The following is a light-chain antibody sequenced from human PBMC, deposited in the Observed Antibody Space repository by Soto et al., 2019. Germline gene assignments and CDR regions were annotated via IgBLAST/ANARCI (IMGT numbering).Light chain of an antibody. CDR3: TSYTTSSTYV. CDR2: DVT. CDR1: SSEVGAYNY. Sequence: QSALTQPASVSGSPGQSIAISCTGTSSEVGAYNYVFWYQQYPGKAPKLIIYDVTNRPSGVSDRFSGSKSGNTASLTISGLQAEDEADYYCTSYTTSSTYVFGTGTKVTVL. V-gene: IGLV2-14*01. J-gene: IGLJ1*01.